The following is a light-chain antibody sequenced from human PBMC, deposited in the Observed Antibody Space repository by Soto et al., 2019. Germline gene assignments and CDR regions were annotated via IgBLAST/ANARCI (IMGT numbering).Light chain of an antibody. CDR3: QTWDTGIRV. Sequence: QPVLTQSPSASASLGASVKLTCTLSSGHSSYAIAWHQQQPEKGPRYLMKLKSDGSHSKGDGIPDRFSGSSSGAERYLTISSLQSEDEADYYCQTWDTGIRVFGGGTKVTVL. J-gene: IGLJ2*01. V-gene: IGLV4-69*01. CDR2: LKSDGSH. CDR1: SGHSSYA.